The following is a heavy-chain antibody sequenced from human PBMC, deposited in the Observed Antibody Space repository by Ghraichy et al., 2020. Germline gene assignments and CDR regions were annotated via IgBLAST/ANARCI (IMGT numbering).Heavy chain of an antibody. V-gene: IGHV3-23*01. CDR1: GFSFSSHT. J-gene: IGHJ2*01. D-gene: IGHD4-17*01. Sequence: SLNISCAASGFSFSSHTMSWVRQAPGKGLEWVSGISGTGIRTYYADSVKGRFTISRDHSKNTLYLQMSTLRAEDTAVYYCAKEGDYGDFGWYFDLWGRGTLATVSS. CDR3: AKEGDYGDFGWYFDL. CDR2: ISGTGIRT.